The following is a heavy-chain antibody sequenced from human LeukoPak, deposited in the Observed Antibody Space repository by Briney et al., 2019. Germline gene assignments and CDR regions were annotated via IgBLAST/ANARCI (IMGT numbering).Heavy chain of an antibody. Sequence: SQTLSLTCTVSGGSISSGSYYWSWIRQPAGKGLEWIGRIYTSGSTNCNPSLKSRVTISVDTSKNQFSLKLSSVTAADTAVYYCASVLLRGNYYYYYMDVWGKGTTVTISS. CDR1: GGSISSGSYY. J-gene: IGHJ6*03. CDR3: ASVLLRGNYYYYYMDV. D-gene: IGHD2-15*01. CDR2: IYTSGST. V-gene: IGHV4-61*02.